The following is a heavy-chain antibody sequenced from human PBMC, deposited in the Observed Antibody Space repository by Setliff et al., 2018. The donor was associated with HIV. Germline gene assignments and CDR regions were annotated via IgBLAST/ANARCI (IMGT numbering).Heavy chain of an antibody. CDR1: GFTFVSCA. V-gene: IGHV3-23*01. J-gene: IGHJ4*02. D-gene: IGHD3-22*01. CDR3: TRGIGGIGYYPDY. Sequence: LRLSCAASGFTFVSCAMNWVRQAPGKGLEWVSGIDPSGGSTSYADSVKGRFTISRDNSKNTLYLQLNSLRAEDTAMYYCTRGIGGIGYYPDYWGQGTLVTVSS. CDR2: IDPSGGST.